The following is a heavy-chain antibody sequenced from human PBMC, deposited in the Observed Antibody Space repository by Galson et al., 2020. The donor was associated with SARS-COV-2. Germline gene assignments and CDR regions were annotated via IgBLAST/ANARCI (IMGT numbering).Heavy chain of an antibody. CDR2: ISGGGGST. CDR1: GFTFSRYA. D-gene: IGHD4-17*01. J-gene: IGHJ4*02. Sequence: GGSLRLSCAASGFTFSRYALARVRQAPGKGLEWVLGISGGGGSTYYVDSVKGRFTISRDTSQNTVHLQMSSLRAEDTAVYYCAKDRGNDYGDQLVFWGQGTLVTVSS. CDR3: AKDRGNDYGDQLVF. V-gene: IGHV3-23*01.